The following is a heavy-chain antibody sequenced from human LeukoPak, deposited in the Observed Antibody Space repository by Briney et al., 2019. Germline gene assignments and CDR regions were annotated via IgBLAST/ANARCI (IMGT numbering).Heavy chain of an antibody. CDR2: ISSSSTI. CDR1: GSTFSSYS. V-gene: IGHV3-48*01. Sequence: GGSLRLSCAVSGSTFSSYSMNWVRQAPGKGLEWVSYISSSSTIYYADSVKGRFTISRDNAKNSLYLQMNSLRAEDTAVYYCARGGIVGATDYWGQGTLVTVSS. CDR3: ARGGIVGATDY. D-gene: IGHD1-26*01. J-gene: IGHJ4*02.